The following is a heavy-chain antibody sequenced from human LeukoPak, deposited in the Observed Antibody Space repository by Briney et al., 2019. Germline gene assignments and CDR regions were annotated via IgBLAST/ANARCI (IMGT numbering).Heavy chain of an antibody. V-gene: IGHV3-66*01. Sequence: GGSLRLSRAASGLTVSSNYMSWVRQAPGKGLEWVSVIYSGGSTYYADSVKGRFTISRDNSKSTLYLQMNSLRAEDTAVYYCARDMGYCSSSNCYTYYLDYWGQGTLVTVSS. CDR1: GLTVSSNY. D-gene: IGHD2-2*01. CDR2: IYSGGST. CDR3: ARDMGYCSSSNCYTYYLDY. J-gene: IGHJ4*02.